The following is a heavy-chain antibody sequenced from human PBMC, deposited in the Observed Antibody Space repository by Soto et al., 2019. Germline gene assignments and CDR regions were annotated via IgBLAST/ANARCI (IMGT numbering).Heavy chain of an antibody. CDR3: AIEGVRGAFDI. CDR2: ISSNGGST. J-gene: IGHJ3*02. V-gene: IGHV3-64*01. CDR1: GFTFSSYA. Sequence: PGGSLRLSCAASGFTFSSYAMHWVRQAPGKGLEYVSAISSNGGSTYYANSVKGRFTISRDNSKNTLYLQMGSLRAEDMAVYYCAIEGVRGAFDIWGQGTMVTVSS. D-gene: IGHD3-10*01.